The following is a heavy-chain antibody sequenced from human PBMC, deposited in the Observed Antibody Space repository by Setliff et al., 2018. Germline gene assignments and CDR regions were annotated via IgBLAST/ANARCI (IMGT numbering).Heavy chain of an antibody. J-gene: IGHJ3*02. V-gene: IGHV4-38-2*01. CDR3: ARALGYCSRTSCYADAFDI. CDR2: IYHSGST. Sequence: PSETLSLTCAVSGYSISSGYYWGWIRQPPGKGLEWSGSIYHSGSTYSNPSLKSRVTISVDTSKNQFSLKLSSVTAADTAVYYCARALGYCSRTSCYADAFDIWGQGTMVTVSS. CDR1: GYSISSGYY. D-gene: IGHD2-2*01.